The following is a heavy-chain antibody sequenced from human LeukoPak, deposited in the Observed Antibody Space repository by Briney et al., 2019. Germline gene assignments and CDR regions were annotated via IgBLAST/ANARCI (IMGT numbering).Heavy chain of an antibody. CDR3: ARDERPEPYFDY. J-gene: IGHJ4*02. CDR2: IYYSGST. V-gene: IGHV4-31*03. Sequence: PSETLSLTCTVSGGSISSGGYYWSWIRQHPGKGLEWIGYIYYSGSTYYNPSLKSRVTISVDTSKNQFSLKLSSVTAADTAVYYCARDERPEPYFDYWGQGTLVTVSS. CDR1: GGSISSGGYY. D-gene: IGHD1-14*01.